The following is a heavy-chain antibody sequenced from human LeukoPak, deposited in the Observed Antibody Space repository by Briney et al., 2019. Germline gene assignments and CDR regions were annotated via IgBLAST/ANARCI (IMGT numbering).Heavy chain of an antibody. CDR1: GFTFSSYS. V-gene: IGHV3-21*01. Sequence: PGGSLRLSCAASGFTFSSYSMNWVRQAPGKGLEWVSSISSGSSYIYYADSVKGRFTISRDNAKNSLYLQMNSLRAEDTAVYFCARASRARYCSSTSCYGMWGQGTLVTVSS. D-gene: IGHD2-2*01. CDR2: ISSGSSYI. CDR3: ARASRARYCSSTSCYGM. J-gene: IGHJ4*02.